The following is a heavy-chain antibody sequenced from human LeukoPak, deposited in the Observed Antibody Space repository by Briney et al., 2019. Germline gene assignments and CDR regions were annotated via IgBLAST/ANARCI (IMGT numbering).Heavy chain of an antibody. CDR3: ARDSGSYFSNWFDP. D-gene: IGHD1-26*01. V-gene: IGHV3-64*01. Sequence: GGSLRLSCAASGFTFSSYAMHWVRQAPGKGLEYVSAISSNGGSTYYANSVKGRFTISRDNSKNTLYLQMGSLRAEDMAVYYCARDSGSYFSNWFDPWGQGTLVTVSS. CDR2: ISSNGGST. CDR1: GFTFSSYA. J-gene: IGHJ5*02.